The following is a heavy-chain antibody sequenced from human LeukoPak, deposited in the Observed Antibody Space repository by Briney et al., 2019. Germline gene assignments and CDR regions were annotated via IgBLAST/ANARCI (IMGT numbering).Heavy chain of an antibody. J-gene: IGHJ5*02. D-gene: IGHD3-22*01. Sequence: ASVKVSCKTSGFRFSTSAISWVRQVPGQGLEWMGWISVSNGDTNYAQNLQGRVTTTTDTSTSTAHLELRSLRSDDTAVYYCVRDRARIEVVTTTSNFFDPWGQGTLVTVSS. CDR1: GFRFSTSA. CDR2: ISVSNGDT. CDR3: VRDRARIEVVTTTSNFFDP. V-gene: IGHV1-18*01.